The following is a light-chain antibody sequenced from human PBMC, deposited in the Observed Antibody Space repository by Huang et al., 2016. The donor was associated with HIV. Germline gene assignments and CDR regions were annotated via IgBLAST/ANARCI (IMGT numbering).Light chain of an antibody. V-gene: IGKV3-15*01. J-gene: IGKJ4*01. CDR1: RSVSSN. CDR2: GSS. Sequence: IVMTQSPATLSVSPGERVTVSCRANRSVSSNLAWYQQRPGQAPRLLSYGSSTRAPGIPARFSGSGSGTDFSLTISSLQSEDFALYYCQQYNNWRLSFGGGTRVDI. CDR3: QQYNNWRLS.